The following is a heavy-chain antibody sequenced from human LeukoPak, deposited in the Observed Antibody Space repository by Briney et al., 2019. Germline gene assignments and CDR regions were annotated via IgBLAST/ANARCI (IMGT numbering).Heavy chain of an antibody. CDR1: GFTVSSNY. Sequence: GGSLRLSCAASGFTVSSNYMSWVRQAPGKGLESVSVIYSGGSTYYADSVKGRFTISRDNSKNTLYLQMNSLRAEDTAVYYCARDSSPYYDSSGSLDYWGQGTLVTVSS. CDR3: ARDSSPYYDSSGSLDY. V-gene: IGHV3-53*01. D-gene: IGHD3-22*01. CDR2: IYSGGST. J-gene: IGHJ4*02.